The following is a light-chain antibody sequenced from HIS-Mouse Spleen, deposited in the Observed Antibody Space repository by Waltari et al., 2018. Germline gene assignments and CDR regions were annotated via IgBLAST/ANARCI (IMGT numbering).Light chain of an antibody. Sequence: SYELTQPPSVSVSPGQTARITCPGDALPKQYAYWYQQKPGQAPVLVIYKDSERHSGIPERFSGSSSGTTVTLTISGVQAEDEADYYCQSADSSGTHVVFGGGTKLTVL. J-gene: IGLJ2*01. CDR3: QSADSSGTHVV. V-gene: IGLV3-25*03. CDR2: KDS. CDR1: ALPKQY.